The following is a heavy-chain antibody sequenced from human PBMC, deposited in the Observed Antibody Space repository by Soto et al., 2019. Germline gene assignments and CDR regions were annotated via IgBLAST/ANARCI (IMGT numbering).Heavy chain of an antibody. V-gene: IGHV1-69*12. Sequence: QVQLVQSGAEVKKPGSSVKVSCKASGGTFSSYAISWVRQAPGQGLEWMGGIIPIFGTANYAQKFQGRVTSTADESTRTAYMELSSLRSEDTAVYYCAGDLGENDYCDSWWFDPWGQGTLVTVSS. CDR2: IIPIFGTA. CDR1: GGTFSSYA. J-gene: IGHJ5*02. CDR3: AGDLGENDYCDSWWFDP. D-gene: IGHD4-17*01.